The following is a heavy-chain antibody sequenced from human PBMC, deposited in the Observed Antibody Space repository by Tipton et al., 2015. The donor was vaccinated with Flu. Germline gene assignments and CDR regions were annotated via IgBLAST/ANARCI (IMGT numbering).Heavy chain of an antibody. CDR2: IYLTGTT. V-gene: IGHV4-38-2*01. D-gene: IGHD5-18*01. J-gene: IGHJ6*02. Sequence: TLSLTCAVSGYSINSGYYWGWIRQPPGKGLEWIGSIYLTGTTYNNPSLKSRVSVSMDMSKNQFSLKLHSVTAADTAVYYCARHGASSSGPYYYGMDAWGQGTTVTVSS. CDR1: GYSINSGYY. CDR3: ARHGASSSGPYYYGMDA.